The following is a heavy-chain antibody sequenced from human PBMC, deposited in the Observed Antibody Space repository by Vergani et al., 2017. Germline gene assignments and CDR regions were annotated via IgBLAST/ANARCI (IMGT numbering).Heavy chain of an antibody. V-gene: IGHV4-59*01. J-gene: IGHJ5*02. Sequence: QVRLQASGPGLVKPSETLSLTCSVSGGSMSGYYWSWIRQPPGKELEWIGYMYHRGSTNYNPSLETRVTISGDTSKNQFSLKLNSVTAADTAVYYCGRVADFYGLGSRLLDLWGQGILVTVSS. D-gene: IGHD3-10*01. CDR2: MYHRGST. CDR3: GRVADFYGLGSRLLDL. CDR1: GGSMSGYY.